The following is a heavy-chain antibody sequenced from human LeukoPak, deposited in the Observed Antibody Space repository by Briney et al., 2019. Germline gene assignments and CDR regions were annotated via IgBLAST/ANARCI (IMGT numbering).Heavy chain of an antibody. J-gene: IGHJ1*01. CDR3: ARDVGSHPQYFQH. CDR2: ISSTSSYI. Sequence: GGSLRLSCAASGFTFSSYSMNWVRQAPGKGLEWVSSISSTSSYIYYADSVKGRFTISRDNARNSLFLQGHSLRAEDTAVYYCARDVGSHPQYFQHWGQGTLVTVSS. D-gene: IGHD1-26*01. V-gene: IGHV3-21*06. CDR1: GFTFSSYS.